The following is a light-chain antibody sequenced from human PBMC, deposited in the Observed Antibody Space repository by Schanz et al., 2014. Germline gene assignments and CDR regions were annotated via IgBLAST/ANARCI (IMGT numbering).Light chain of an antibody. Sequence: QSALTQPASVSGSPGQSITISCTGTGSDVGAYNYVSWYRQHPSKAPKLMIYDVSVRPSGVSNRFSGSKSGNTASLTVSGLQAEDEADYYCSSYAGSAHVFGTGTKLTVL. J-gene: IGLJ1*01. CDR2: DVS. CDR1: GSDVGAYNY. CDR3: SSYAGSAHV. V-gene: IGLV2-14*01.